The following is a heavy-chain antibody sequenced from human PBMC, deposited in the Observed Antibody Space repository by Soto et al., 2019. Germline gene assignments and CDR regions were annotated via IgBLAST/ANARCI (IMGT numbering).Heavy chain of an antibody. J-gene: IGHJ4*02. CDR2: ISGSGGST. CDR3: AKGYYGSGIYDY. V-gene: IGHV3-23*01. D-gene: IGHD3-10*01. Sequence: EVQLLESGGGLVQPGGSLRLSCAASGFTFSSYAMRWVRQAPGKGLEWVSAISGSGGSTYYADSVKGRFTISRDNSKNTLYLQMNSLRAEDTAVYYCAKGYYGSGIYDYWGQGTLVTVSS. CDR1: GFTFSSYA.